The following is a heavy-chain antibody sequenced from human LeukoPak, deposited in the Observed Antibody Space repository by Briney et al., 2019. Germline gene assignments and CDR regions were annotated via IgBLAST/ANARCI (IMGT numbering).Heavy chain of an antibody. CDR3: ARRSNQYYFDY. CDR1: GFTFSSYA. Sequence: TGGSLRLSCAASGFTFSSYAMRWVRQAPGKGLEWVSTISDSGGSTYYADSVKGRFTISRDNSKNTLYLQMNSLRTEDTAVYYCARRSNQYYFDYWGQGTLVTVSS. CDR2: ISDSGGST. D-gene: IGHD3-16*01. V-gene: IGHV3-23*01. J-gene: IGHJ4*02.